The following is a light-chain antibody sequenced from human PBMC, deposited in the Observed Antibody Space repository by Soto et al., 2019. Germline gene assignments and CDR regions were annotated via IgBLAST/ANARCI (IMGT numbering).Light chain of an antibody. J-gene: IGLJ1*01. CDR2: SNN. Sequence: QSVLTQPPSASGTPGQRVTISCSGSSSNIGSNTVNWYQQLPGTAPKLLIYSNNQRPSGVPDRFSGSKSGTSASLAISGLQSEHEADYYCPAWDDSLNGYVFGTGTKLTVL. CDR1: SSNIGSNT. V-gene: IGLV1-44*01. CDR3: PAWDDSLNGYV.